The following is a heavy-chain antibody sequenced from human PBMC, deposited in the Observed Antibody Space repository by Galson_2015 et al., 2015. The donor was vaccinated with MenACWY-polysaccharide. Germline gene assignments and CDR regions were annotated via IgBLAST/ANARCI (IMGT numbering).Heavy chain of an antibody. D-gene: IGHD3-10*01. CDR2: IKQDGSEK. Sequence: ALRLACAASGFTFSNFWMSWVRQAPGKELVWVASIKQDGSEKYLVDSVKGRFTISRDNAGNSLFLQMNSLRAEDTDVYYCARERWVRGVFFDQWGQGTLVTVSS. CDR3: ARERWVRGVFFDQ. V-gene: IGHV3-7*01. CDR1: GFTFSNFW. J-gene: IGHJ4*02.